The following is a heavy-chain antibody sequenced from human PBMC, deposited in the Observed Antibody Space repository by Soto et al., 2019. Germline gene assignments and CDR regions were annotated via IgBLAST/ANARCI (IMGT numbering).Heavy chain of an antibody. Sequence: SGPTLVNPTQTLTLTCSFSGFSLSTSGVGVGWIRQSPGKALEWLALIYWSGDEHYRPSLKSRLSIIKDTSKNHVVLSMTDMGPVDTATYYCARGLATLPVFACDTWAQGTMATVSS. CDR1: GFSLSTSGVG. CDR2: IYWSGDE. V-gene: IGHV2-5*01. D-gene: IGHD6-6*01. CDR3: ARGLATLPVFACDT. J-gene: IGHJ3*02.